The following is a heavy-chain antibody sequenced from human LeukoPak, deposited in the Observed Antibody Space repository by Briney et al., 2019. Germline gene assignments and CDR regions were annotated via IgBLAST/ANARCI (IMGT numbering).Heavy chain of an antibody. Sequence: SPSETLSLTCTVSGGSISSGGYYWSWIRQHPGKGLEWIGYIYYSGSTYYNPSLKSRVTVSVDTSKNQFSLKLSSVTAADTAVYYCASTFGGRDFDYWGQGTLVTVSS. D-gene: IGHD3-10*01. CDR3: ASTFGGRDFDY. J-gene: IGHJ4*02. CDR2: IYYSGST. CDR1: GGSISSGGYY. V-gene: IGHV4-31*03.